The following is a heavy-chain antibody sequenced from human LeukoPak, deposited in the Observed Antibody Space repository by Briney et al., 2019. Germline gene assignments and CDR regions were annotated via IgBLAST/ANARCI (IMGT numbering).Heavy chain of an antibody. CDR3: ARDQYYDVSTYYEIDY. CDR1: GGSISSYY. J-gene: IGHJ4*02. Sequence: SETLSLTCTVSGGSISSYYWSWIRQPPGKGLEWIGYIYYSGSTNYNPSLKSRVTISVDTSKNQFSLKLSSVTAADTAVYYCARDQYYDVSTYYEIDYWGQGTLVTVSS. V-gene: IGHV4-59*01. D-gene: IGHD3-22*01. CDR2: IYYSGST.